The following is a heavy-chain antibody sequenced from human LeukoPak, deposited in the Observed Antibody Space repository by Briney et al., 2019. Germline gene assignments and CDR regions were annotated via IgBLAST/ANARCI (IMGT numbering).Heavy chain of an antibody. V-gene: IGHV3-66*02. CDR1: GFTVSSNY. D-gene: IGHD3-22*01. J-gene: IGHJ6*03. Sequence: PGGSLRLSCAASGFTVSSNYMSWVRQAPGKGLEWVSVIYSGGSTYYADSVKGRFTISRDNSKNTLYLQMNSLRAEDTAVYYCAREYYYDSSGYYGHYYYYYMDVWGKGTTVTVSS. CDR2: IYSGGST. CDR3: AREYYYDSSGYYGHYYYYYMDV.